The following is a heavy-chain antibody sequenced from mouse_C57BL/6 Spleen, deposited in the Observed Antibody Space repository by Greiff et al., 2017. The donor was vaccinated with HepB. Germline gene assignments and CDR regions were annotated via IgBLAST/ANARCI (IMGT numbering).Heavy chain of an antibody. V-gene: IGHV1-26*01. J-gene: IGHJ1*03. CDR1: GYTFTDYY. Sequence: EVQLQQSGPELVKPGASVKISCKASGYTFTDYYMNWVKQSHGKSLEWIGDINPNNGGTSYNQKFKGKATLTVDKSSSTAYMELRSLTSEDSAVYYCAGYDYDEGYFDVWGTGTTVTVSS. CDR2: INPNNGGT. CDR3: AGYDYDEGYFDV. D-gene: IGHD2-4*01.